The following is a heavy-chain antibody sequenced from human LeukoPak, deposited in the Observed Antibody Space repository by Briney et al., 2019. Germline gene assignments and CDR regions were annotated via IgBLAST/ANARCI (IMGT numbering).Heavy chain of an antibody. V-gene: IGHV4-34*01. CDR1: GGSISSYY. Sequence: SETLSLTCTVSGGSISSYYWSWIRQPPGKGLEWIGEINHSGSTNYNPSLKSRVTISVDTSKNQFSLKLSSVTAADTAVYYCARRLVGSGYLRDFDYWGQGTLVTVSS. D-gene: IGHD3-22*01. CDR2: INHSGST. CDR3: ARRLVGSGYLRDFDY. J-gene: IGHJ4*02.